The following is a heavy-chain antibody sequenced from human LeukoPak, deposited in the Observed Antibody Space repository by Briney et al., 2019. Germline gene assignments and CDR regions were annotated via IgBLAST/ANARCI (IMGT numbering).Heavy chain of an antibody. V-gene: IGHV4-34*01. D-gene: IGHD3-10*01. CDR2: TNHSGST. Sequence: SETLSLTCAVYGGSFSGYYWSWIRQPPGKGLEWIGETNHSGSTNYNPSLKSRVTISVDTSKTQFSLKLSSVTAADTAVYYCAREVGGVTHYYYYYMDVWGKGTTVTVSS. J-gene: IGHJ6*03. CDR3: AREVGGVTHYYYYYMDV. CDR1: GGSFSGYY.